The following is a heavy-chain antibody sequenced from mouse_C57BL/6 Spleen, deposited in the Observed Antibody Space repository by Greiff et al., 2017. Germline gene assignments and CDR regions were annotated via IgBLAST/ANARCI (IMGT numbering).Heavy chain of an antibody. CDR1: GFNIKDDY. CDR3: TPYYSNYLGFAY. V-gene: IGHV14-4*01. D-gene: IGHD2-5*01. Sequence: EVQLQQSGAELVRPGASVKLSCTASGFNIKDDYMHWVKQRPEQGLEWIGWIDPENGDTEYASKFKGKATITADTSSNTAYLQLSSLTSEDTAVYYCTPYYSNYLGFAYWGQGTLVTVSA. CDR2: IDPENGDT. J-gene: IGHJ3*01.